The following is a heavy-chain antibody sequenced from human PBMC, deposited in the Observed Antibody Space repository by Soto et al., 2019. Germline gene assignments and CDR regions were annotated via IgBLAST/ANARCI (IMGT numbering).Heavy chain of an antibody. CDR3: ARGGSSRAFDY. CDR2: IFSSGST. Sequence: PSETLSLTCTVSGGSINTFYWSWVRQPAGKGLEWIGRIFSSGSTNYNPSLKSRVTISVDTSKNQFSLKLSSVTAADTAVYYCARGGSSRAFDYWGQGTLVTVSS. V-gene: IGHV4-4*07. D-gene: IGHD6-6*01. CDR1: GGSINTFY. J-gene: IGHJ4*02.